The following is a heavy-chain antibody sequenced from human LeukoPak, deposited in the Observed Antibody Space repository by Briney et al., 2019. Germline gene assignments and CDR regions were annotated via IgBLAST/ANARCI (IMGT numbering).Heavy chain of an antibody. J-gene: IGHJ4*02. V-gene: IGHV3-7*04. Sequence: GGSLRLSCAASEVSVSANYMTWVRQAPGKGLEWVANMRVDGSDIHYADSVKGRFTISSDNARNSLYLQMNTLRADDTAVYYCARGRGWTYDSWGRGTLVTVSS. CDR3: ARGRGWTYDS. CDR2: MRVDGSDI. CDR1: EVSVSANY. D-gene: IGHD6-19*01.